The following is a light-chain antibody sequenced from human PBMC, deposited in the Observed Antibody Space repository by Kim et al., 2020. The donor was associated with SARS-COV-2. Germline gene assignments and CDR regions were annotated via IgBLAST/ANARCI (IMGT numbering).Light chain of an antibody. CDR3: QAWDSSTGV. V-gene: IGLV3-1*01. CDR1: KLGDKY. Sequence: SYELTQPPSVSVSPGQTASITCSGDKLGDKYACWYQQKPGQSPVLVIYQDSKRPSGIPERFSGSNSGNTATLTISGTQAMDEADYYCQAWDSSTGVFGGGTNLTFL. J-gene: IGLJ2*01. CDR2: QDS.